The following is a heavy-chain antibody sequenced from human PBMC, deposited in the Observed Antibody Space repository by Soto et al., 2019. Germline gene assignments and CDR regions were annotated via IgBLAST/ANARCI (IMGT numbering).Heavy chain of an antibody. J-gene: IGHJ4*02. CDR2: IYYSGST. Sequence: QLQLQESGPGLVKPSGTLSLTCTVSGASISSSSYYWGWIRQPPGKGLEWIGSIYYSGSTYYNPSLRSRVTISVDTSKNQFSLKLSSVTAADTAVYYCARLRRDGYNWDYWGQGTLVTVSS. V-gene: IGHV4-39*01. D-gene: IGHD5-12*01. CDR3: ARLRRDGYNWDY. CDR1: GASISSSSYY.